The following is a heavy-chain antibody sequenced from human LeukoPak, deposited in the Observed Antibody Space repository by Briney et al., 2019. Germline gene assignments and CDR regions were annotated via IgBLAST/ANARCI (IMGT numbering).Heavy chain of an antibody. CDR2: INHSGST. D-gene: IGHD3-10*01. J-gene: IGHJ6*02. Sequence: GSLRLSCAASGFTFSIYAMSWIRQPPGKGLEWIGEINHSGSTNYNPSLKSRVTISVDTSKNQFSLKLSSVTAADTAVYYCAGNMVRGVIISRYYYYGMDVWGQGTTVTVSS. CDR1: GFTFSIYA. CDR3: AGNMVRGVIISRYYYYGMDV. V-gene: IGHV4-34*08.